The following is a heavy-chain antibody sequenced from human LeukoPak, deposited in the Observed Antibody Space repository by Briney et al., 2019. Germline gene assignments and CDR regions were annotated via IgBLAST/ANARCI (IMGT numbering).Heavy chain of an antibody. Sequence: GESLKVSCKGSGYDFTSNWIAWVRQMPGKGLEWMGIIYPGDPDTRYSPSFQGQVTISADKSISTAYLQWSSLKASDTAMYYCARMSDVVVVVRASGEFDHWGQGTLVTVSS. CDR2: IYPGDPDT. J-gene: IGHJ5*02. V-gene: IGHV5-51*01. D-gene: IGHD2-15*01. CDR1: GYDFTSNW. CDR3: ARMSDVVVVVRASGEFDH.